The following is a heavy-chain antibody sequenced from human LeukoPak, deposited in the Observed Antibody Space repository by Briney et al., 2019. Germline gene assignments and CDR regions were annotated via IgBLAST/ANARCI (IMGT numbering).Heavy chain of an antibody. CDR1: GFTFSSYG. D-gene: IGHD2-2*01. V-gene: IGHV3-30*03. J-gene: IGHJ4*02. CDR3: ARADVVPAANTPYYFDY. Sequence: GGSLRLSCAASGFTFSSYGMHWVRQAPGKGLEWVAVISYDGSNKYYADSVKGRFTISRDNSKNTLYLQMNSLRAEDTAVYYCARADVVPAANTPYYFDYWGQGTLVTVSS. CDR2: ISYDGSNK.